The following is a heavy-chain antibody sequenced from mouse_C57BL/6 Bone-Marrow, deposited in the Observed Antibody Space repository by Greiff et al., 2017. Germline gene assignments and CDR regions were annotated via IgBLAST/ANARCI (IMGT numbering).Heavy chain of an antibody. D-gene: IGHD1-1*02. CDR1: GYTFPDYN. J-gene: IGHJ1*03. Sequence: EVQLQQSGPELVKPGASVKIPCKASGYTFPDYNMDWVKQSHGKSLEWIGDINPNNGGTIYNQKFKGKATLTVDKSSSTAYMELRSLTSEDTAVYYCARYGYWYFDVWCTGTTVTVSS. CDR2: INPNNGGT. V-gene: IGHV1-18*01. CDR3: ARYGYWYFDV.